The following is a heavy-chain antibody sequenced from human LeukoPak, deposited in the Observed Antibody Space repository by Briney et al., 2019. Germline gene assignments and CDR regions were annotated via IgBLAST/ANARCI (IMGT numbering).Heavy chain of an antibody. D-gene: IGHD2-2*02. V-gene: IGHV3-7*03. J-gene: IGHJ5*02. CDR1: GFIFSHYW. CDR3: ANPLGTAEGYCSSTSCYIRES. CDR2: IKQDGSVK. Sequence: GGSLRLSCGASGFIFSHYWMSWVRQAPGKGLEWVANIKQDGSVKYYVDSLKGRFTISRDNARNSVYLQMNSLRAEDTAVYYCANPLGTAEGYCSSTSCYIRESWGQGTLVTVSS.